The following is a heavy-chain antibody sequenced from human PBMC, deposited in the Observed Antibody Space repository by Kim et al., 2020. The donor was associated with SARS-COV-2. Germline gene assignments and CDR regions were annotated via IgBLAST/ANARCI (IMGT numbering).Heavy chain of an antibody. J-gene: IGHJ5*02. V-gene: IGHV7-4-1*02. D-gene: IGHD6-13*01. Sequence: TYAQGFTGRFVFSLDTSVSTAYLQISSLKAEDTAVYYCAQQLVSGSFDPWGQGTLVTVSS. CDR3: AQQLVSGSFDP.